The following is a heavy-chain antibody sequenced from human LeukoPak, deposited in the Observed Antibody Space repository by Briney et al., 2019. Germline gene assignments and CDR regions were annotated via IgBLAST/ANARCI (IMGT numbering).Heavy chain of an antibody. CDR2: INYSGST. CDR1: GGSFTDFY. V-gene: IGHV4-34*01. Sequence: PSETLSLTCAISGGSFTDFYWRWMRQPLGKGREWCGDINYSGSTNPSPSLKRRLVISLDTSKRQLSLKLSPVTAADTATYFCARAGRGTSSRALDYWGQGTLVTVSS. CDR3: ARAGRGTSSRALDY. D-gene: IGHD1-1*01. J-gene: IGHJ4*02.